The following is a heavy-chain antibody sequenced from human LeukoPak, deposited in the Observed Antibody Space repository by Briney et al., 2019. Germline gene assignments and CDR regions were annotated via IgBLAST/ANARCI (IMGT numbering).Heavy chain of an antibody. Sequence: SETLSLTCTVSGGSISSYYWSWIRQPPGKGLEWIGYIYYSGSTNYNPSLKSRVTISVDTSKNQFSLKLSSVTPEDTAVYYCARRYSSGWSHYYYYGMDVWGQGTTVTVSS. CDR3: ARRYSSGWSHYYYYGMDV. J-gene: IGHJ6*02. CDR2: IYYSGST. CDR1: GGSISSYY. V-gene: IGHV4-59*12. D-gene: IGHD6-19*01.